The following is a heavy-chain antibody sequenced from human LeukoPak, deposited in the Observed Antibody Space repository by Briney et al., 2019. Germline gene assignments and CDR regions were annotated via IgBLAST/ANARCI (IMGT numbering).Heavy chain of an antibody. D-gene: IGHD3-10*01. CDR1: GFTFSTYG. J-gene: IGHJ4*02. CDR2: IWYDGSNK. V-gene: IGHV3-33*01. Sequence: PGGSLRLSCAASGFTFSTYGMHWVRQAPGKGLEWVAVIWYDGSNKYYADSVKGRFTISRDNSKNTLYLQMNSLRAEDTAVYYCASNYGSGSYYPFDYWGQGTLVTVSS. CDR3: ASNYGSGSYYPFDY.